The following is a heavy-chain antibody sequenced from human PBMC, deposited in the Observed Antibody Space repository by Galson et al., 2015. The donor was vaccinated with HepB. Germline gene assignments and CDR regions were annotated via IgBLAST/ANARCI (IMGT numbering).Heavy chain of an antibody. CDR2: ISAYNGNT. D-gene: IGHD3-16*01. V-gene: IGHV1-18*01. J-gene: IGHJ5*02. CDR1: GYTFTSYG. CDR3: ARDSPGSLSLGSVSWFDP. Sequence: SVKVSCKASGYTFTSYGISWVRQAPGQGLEWMGWISAYNGNTNYAQKLQGRVTMTTDTSTSTAYMELRSLRSDDTAVYYCARDSPGSLSLGSVSWFDPWGQGTLVTVSS.